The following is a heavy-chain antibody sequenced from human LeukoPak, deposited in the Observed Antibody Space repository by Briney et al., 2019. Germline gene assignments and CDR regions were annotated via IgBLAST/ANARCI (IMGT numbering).Heavy chain of an antibody. J-gene: IGHJ5*02. CDR3: ARRRTVNSVVAATNNWFDP. Sequence: ASVKVSCKASGYTFTSYDINWVRQATGQGLEWMGWMNPNSGNTGYAQKFQGRVTMTRNTSISTAYMELSSLRSEDTAVCYCARRRTVNSVVAATNNWFDPWGQGTLVAVSS. D-gene: IGHD2-15*01. CDR1: GYTFTSYD. V-gene: IGHV1-8*01. CDR2: MNPNSGNT.